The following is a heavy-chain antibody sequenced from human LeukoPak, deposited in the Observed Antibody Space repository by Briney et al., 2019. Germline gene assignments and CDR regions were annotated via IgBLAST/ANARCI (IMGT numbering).Heavy chain of an antibody. J-gene: IGHJ4*02. CDR1: GASISSGGYY. CDR3: ARDLSGVIGY. D-gene: IGHD3-10*01. CDR2: IYYSGRT. V-gene: IGHV4-31*03. Sequence: SETLSPTCTVSGASISSGGYYWSWIRQHPGKGLEWLGYIYYSGRTYYNPSLKSRVNISLDTSKNQFSLKLSSVTAADTAVYYCARDLSGVIGYWGQGTLVTVSS.